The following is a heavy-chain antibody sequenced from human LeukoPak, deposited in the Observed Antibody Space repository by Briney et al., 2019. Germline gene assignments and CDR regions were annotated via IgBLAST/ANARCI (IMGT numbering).Heavy chain of an antibody. CDR2: IYSGGST. CDR1: GFTVSSNY. V-gene: IGHV3-66*01. J-gene: IGHJ4*02. CDR3: ARDNQKLLGFDY. D-gene: IGHD1-7*01. Sequence: GGSLRLSCAASGFTVSSNYMSWVRQAPGKGLEWVSVIYSGGSTYYADSVKGRFTISRDNSKNTLYLQMNSLRAEDTAVYYCARDNQKLLGFDYWGLGTLVTVSS.